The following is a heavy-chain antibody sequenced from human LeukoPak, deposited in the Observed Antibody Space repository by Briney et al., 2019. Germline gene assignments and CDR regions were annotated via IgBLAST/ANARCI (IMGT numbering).Heavy chain of an antibody. CDR3: ARAGSYRFDY. CDR1: GFTFRNYW. Sequence: GSSLRSPGAAFGFTFRNYWMHWVRQFPGKGLVWVSRINTDGSTIDYADSLKGRFTISRDDPKDPLSPQKYTLSHEDTTVFYVARAGSYRFDYWGQGPLVTVSS. CDR2: INTDGSTI. V-gene: IGHV3-74*01. D-gene: IGHD3-16*02. J-gene: IGHJ4*02.